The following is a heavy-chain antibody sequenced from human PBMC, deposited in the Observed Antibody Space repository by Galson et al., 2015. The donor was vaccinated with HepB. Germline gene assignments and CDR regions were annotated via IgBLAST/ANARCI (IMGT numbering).Heavy chain of an antibody. CDR1: GYTFTNYA. CDR3: ARGRPCSSTSCFPFDAFHI. J-gene: IGHJ3*02. Sequence: SVKVSCKASGYTFTNYAINWVRQATGQGLEWMGWMTPNSGTTGYAQKFQGRLTMTRSTSISTAYMELSSLRSEDTAVYYCARGRPCSSTSCFPFDAFHIWGQGTVVTVSS. CDR2: MTPNSGTT. D-gene: IGHD2-2*01. V-gene: IGHV1-8*01.